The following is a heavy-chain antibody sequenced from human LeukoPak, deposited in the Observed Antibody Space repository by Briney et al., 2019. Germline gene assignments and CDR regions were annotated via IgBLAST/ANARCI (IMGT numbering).Heavy chain of an antibody. Sequence: GGSLRLSCAASGFTFSSYAMSWVRQAPGKGLEWVSAISGSGGSTYYADSVKGRFTISRDNAKNSLYLQMNSLRAEDTAVYYCARDQSGDYVDYFDYWGQGTLVTVSS. CDR3: ARDQSGDYVDYFDY. J-gene: IGHJ4*02. V-gene: IGHV3-23*01. CDR2: ISGSGGST. CDR1: GFTFSSYA. D-gene: IGHD4-17*01.